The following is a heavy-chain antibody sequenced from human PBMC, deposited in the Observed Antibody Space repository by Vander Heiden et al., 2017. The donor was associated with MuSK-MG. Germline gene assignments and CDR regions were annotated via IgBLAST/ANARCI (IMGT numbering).Heavy chain of an antibody. CDR3: VRGARRGGVVVSAAGPEHYW. CDR1: GRPYSDYY. Sequence: QVQLQQWGVGLLNPSEPLSRTCAVYGRPYSDYYGGWIRQPPGKGLKWIGKINHSGSRNYTPPRHSRVTISVDTSKNQFSLKLSSLTAPDHPVHYCVRGARRGGVVVSAAGPEHYW. V-gene: IGHV4-34*01. D-gene: IGHD6-13*01. J-gene: IGHJ2*01. CDR2: INHSGSR.